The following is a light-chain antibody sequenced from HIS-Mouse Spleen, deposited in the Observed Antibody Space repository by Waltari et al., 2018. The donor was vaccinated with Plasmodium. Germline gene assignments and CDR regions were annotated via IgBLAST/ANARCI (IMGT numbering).Light chain of an antibody. V-gene: IGLV3-10*01. CDR1: ALPKKY. CDR3: YSTDSSGNHRV. Sequence: SSELTQPPWVSVSPEQTGRNTCSGDALPKKYAYWYQQKSGQAPVLVIYEDSKRPSGIPERFSGSSSGTMATLTISGAQVEDEADYYCYSTDSSGNHRVFGGGTKLTVL. J-gene: IGLJ3*02. CDR2: EDS.